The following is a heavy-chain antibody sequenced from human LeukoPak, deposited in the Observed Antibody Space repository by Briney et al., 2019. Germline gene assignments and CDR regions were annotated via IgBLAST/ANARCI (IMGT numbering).Heavy chain of an antibody. CDR3: AKEYAGFHYYYYYMDV. Sequence: SGGSLRLSCAASGFTFSSYAMSWVRQAPGKGLEWVSAISGSGTSTYYADSVKGRFTISRDNSKKTLYLQMNSLRAEDTAVYYCAKEYAGFHYYYYYMDVWGKGTTVTVSS. CDR1: GFTFSSYA. J-gene: IGHJ6*03. V-gene: IGHV3-23*01. CDR2: ISGSGTST.